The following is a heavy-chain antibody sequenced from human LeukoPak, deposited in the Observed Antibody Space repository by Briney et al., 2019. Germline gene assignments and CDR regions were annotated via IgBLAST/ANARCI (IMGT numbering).Heavy chain of an antibody. Sequence: NPSETLSLTCTVSGGSISSYYWSWLRQPPGKGLEWIGYIYYSGSTNYNPSLKSRVTISVDTSKNQFSLKLSSVTAADTAVYYCARDRDRYCSGGSCYHDAFDIWGQGTMVTVSS. D-gene: IGHD2-15*01. CDR3: ARDRDRYCSGGSCYHDAFDI. J-gene: IGHJ3*02. V-gene: IGHV4-59*01. CDR1: GGSISSYY. CDR2: IYYSGST.